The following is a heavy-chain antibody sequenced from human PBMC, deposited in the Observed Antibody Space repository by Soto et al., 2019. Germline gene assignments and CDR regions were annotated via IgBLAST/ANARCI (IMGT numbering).Heavy chain of an antibody. CDR2: VYYSGSP. CDR1: GGSITSFY. CDR3: ASLRYDEDP. Sequence: PSETLSLTCTVSGGSITSFYWSWIRQPPGKGLEWIGYVYYSGSPNYNPSLNSRVTISIDKSKNQFSLQLRSVTAADTAVYYCASLRYDEDPWGQGTLVTVSS. D-gene: IGHD1-1*01. V-gene: IGHV4-59*12. J-gene: IGHJ5*02.